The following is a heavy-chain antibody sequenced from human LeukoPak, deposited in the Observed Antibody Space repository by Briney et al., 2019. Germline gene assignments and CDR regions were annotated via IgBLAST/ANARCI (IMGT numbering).Heavy chain of an antibody. V-gene: IGHV4-34*01. D-gene: IGHD6-13*01. J-gene: IGHJ4*02. CDR1: GGSFSGYY. CDR2: IDHSGST. Sequence: PSETLSLTCAVYGGSFSGYYWGWIRQPPGKGLEWIGSIDHSGSTYYNPSLKSRVTISVDTSKNQFSLKLSSVTAADTAVYYCARGRRYSSSWYPMGYFDYWGQGTLVTVSS. CDR3: ARGRRYSSSWYPMGYFDY.